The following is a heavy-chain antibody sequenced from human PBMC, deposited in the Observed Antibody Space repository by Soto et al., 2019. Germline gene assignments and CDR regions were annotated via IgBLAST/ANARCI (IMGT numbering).Heavy chain of an antibody. CDR1: GFTFSSYA. D-gene: IGHD3-3*01. J-gene: IGHJ4*02. CDR2: ISGSGGST. Sequence: GGSLRLSCAASGFTFSSYAMSWVRQAPGKGLEWVSAISGSGGSTYYADSVKGRFTISRDNSKNTLYLQMNSLRAEDTAVYYCAKVLRRYYDFWSGPDYWGQGTLVTVSS. CDR3: AKVLRRYYDFWSGPDY. V-gene: IGHV3-23*01.